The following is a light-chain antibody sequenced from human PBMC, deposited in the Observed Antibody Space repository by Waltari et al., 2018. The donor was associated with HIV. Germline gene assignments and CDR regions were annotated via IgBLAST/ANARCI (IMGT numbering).Light chain of an antibody. Sequence: DIQMTQSPSSLSASMGDRVTITCQASQDISILLNWYHQRTGEAPNLLLFNKFSLQAGGPSRFSGSGSGRNFIITINNLQPADVGTFFCQQHDYLPSFIFGQGTRLEI. CDR2: NKF. CDR3: QQHDYLPSFI. CDR1: QDISIL. J-gene: IGKJ5*01. V-gene: IGKV1-33*01.